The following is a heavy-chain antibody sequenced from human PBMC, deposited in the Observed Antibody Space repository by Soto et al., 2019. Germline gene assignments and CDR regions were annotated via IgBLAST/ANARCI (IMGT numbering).Heavy chain of an antibody. Sequence: QVQLQESGPGLVKPSQTLSLTCTVSGSSISSGGYYWSWIRQHPGKGLEWIGYIYYSGSTYYNPSLKSRVTISVDTSKNQFSLKLSSVTAADTAVYYCARVAVGVIKRAGYFDYWGQGTLVTVSS. CDR3: ARVAVGVIKRAGYFDY. J-gene: IGHJ4*02. CDR2: IYYSGST. CDR1: GSSISSGGYY. V-gene: IGHV4-31*03. D-gene: IGHD2-21*01.